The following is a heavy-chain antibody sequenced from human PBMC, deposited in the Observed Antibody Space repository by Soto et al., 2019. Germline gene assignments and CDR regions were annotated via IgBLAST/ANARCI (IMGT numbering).Heavy chain of an antibody. D-gene: IGHD6-13*01. Sequence: GGSLRLSCAASGFTFSSYWMHWVRQAPGKGLVWVSRINSDGSSTSYADSVKGRFTISRDNAKNTLYLQMNSLRAEDTVVYNCARVGRERQRVPPYYYYYYMDVWGKGTTVTVSS. CDR2: INSDGSST. CDR3: ARVGRERQRVPPYYYYYYMDV. J-gene: IGHJ6*03. CDR1: GFTFSSYW. V-gene: IGHV3-74*01.